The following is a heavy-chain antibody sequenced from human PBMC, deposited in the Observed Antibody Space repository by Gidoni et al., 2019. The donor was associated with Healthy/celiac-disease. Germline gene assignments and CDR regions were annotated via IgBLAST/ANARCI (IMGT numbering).Heavy chain of an antibody. D-gene: IGHD3-10*01. J-gene: IGHJ4*02. CDR2: IDPSDSYT. Sequence: EVQLVQSSAEVTKPWASLRISCTVSGSSFTSYWISWVRQMPGKGLEWMGRIDPSDSYTNYSASFQGHVTISADKSISTAYLQWSSLKAADNAMYYCAGITMVRGVLYYFDYWGQGTLVTVSS. V-gene: IGHV5-10-1*03. CDR3: AGITMVRGVLYYFDY. CDR1: GSSFTSYW.